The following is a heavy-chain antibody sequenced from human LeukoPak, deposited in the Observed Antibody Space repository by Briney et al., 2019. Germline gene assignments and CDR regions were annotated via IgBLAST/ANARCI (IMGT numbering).Heavy chain of an antibody. CDR2: ISYSGTT. Sequence: SETLSLTCTVSGDSISSSSFYWGWIRQPPGKGLECIGSISYSGTTYCNPSLKSRVTISVDTSKNQFSLNLSSVTAADTAVYYCARLGPDYFLSGYYYFDYWGQGTLVTVSS. D-gene: IGHD3-3*01. CDR3: ARLGPDYFLSGYYYFDY. J-gene: IGHJ4*02. V-gene: IGHV4-39*01. CDR1: GDSISSSSFY.